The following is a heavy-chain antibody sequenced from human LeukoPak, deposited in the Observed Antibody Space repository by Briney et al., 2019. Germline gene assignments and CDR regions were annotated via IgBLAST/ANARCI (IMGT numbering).Heavy chain of an antibody. V-gene: IGHV3-23*01. Sequence: GGSLSLSCAASEFTFSSYYMSWFRQAPGRGLQWFSAISGSGGTTYYGASVKGRFTISGDNSKNNLYLQMHSLRAEDTAVYYCAKVASIARYCPNGVCSPFDYWGQGTLVIVSS. D-gene: IGHD2-8*01. J-gene: IGHJ4*02. CDR2: ISGSGGTT. CDR1: EFTFSSYY. CDR3: AKVASIARYCPNGVCSPFDY.